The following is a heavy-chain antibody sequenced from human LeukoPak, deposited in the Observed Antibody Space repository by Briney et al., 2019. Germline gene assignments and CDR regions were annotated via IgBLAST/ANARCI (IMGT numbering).Heavy chain of an antibody. CDR1: GGSISSYH. V-gene: IGHV4-59*13. Sequence: PSETLSLTCTVSGGSISSYHWSWIRQPPGKGLEWIGYISYIGNTNYNPSLKSRGTISIDTPKNQFSLKLTSVTAADTAVYYCARGRGQQWLEPFDPWGQGTLVTVSS. CDR2: ISYIGNT. D-gene: IGHD6-19*01. CDR3: ARGRGQQWLEPFDP. J-gene: IGHJ5*02.